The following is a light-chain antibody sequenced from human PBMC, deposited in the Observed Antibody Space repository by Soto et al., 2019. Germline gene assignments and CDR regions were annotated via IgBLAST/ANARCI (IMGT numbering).Light chain of an antibody. V-gene: IGKV3-11*01. Sequence: EIVLTQSPATLSLFPGERATLSCRASQSVGNYLAWYQQKPGQAPRLLIYDASKRATGIPARFSGSGSGTDFTLTISSLEPEDFAVYYCQQRSDWPPVFTFGPGTKVDFK. CDR3: QQRSDWPPVFT. CDR2: DAS. CDR1: QSVGNY. J-gene: IGKJ3*01.